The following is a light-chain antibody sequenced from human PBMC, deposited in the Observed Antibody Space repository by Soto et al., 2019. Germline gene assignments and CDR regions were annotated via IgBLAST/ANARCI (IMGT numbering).Light chain of an antibody. V-gene: IGLV1-40*01. CDR3: QSYDNSLVTWV. CDR1: STNIGAGYD. CDR2: GNT. Sequence: QSVLRQPPSVSGARGQRVTISCTGSSTNIGAGYDVHWYQQLPGTAPKLLIYGNTNRPSGVPDRLSGSRSGTSASLAITGLQAEDEADYYCQSYDNSLVTWVFGGGTKLTVL. J-gene: IGLJ3*02.